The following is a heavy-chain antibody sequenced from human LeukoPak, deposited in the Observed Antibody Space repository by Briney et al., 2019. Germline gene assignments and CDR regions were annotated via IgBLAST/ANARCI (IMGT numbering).Heavy chain of an antibody. D-gene: IGHD6-13*01. Sequence: PGGSLRLSCAASGFTFSSYSMKWVRQAPGKGLEWVSSISSSSSYIYYADSVKGRFTISRDNSKNTLYLQMNSLRAEDTAVYYCAREERSSPKNRPYFDYWGQGTLVTVSS. J-gene: IGHJ4*02. CDR2: ISSSSSYI. V-gene: IGHV3-21*01. CDR1: GFTFSSYS. CDR3: AREERSSPKNRPYFDY.